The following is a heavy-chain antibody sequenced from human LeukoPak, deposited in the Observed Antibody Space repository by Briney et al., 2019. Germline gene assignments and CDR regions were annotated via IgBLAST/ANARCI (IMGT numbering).Heavy chain of an antibody. CDR1: GGSISSSRYY. CDR3: ASWGWGYIVVVPADTDAFEI. Sequence: SETLSLTCTVSGGSISSSRYYSGWIRQPPRKGLECVGGISYSGSTSYNPCRKSRVYISVDTCKNQFSLKLSTVTAADTAVYYCASWGWGYIVVVPADTDAFEIWGQGTMVTVSS. CDR2: ISYSGST. J-gene: IGHJ3*02. D-gene: IGHD2-2*01. V-gene: IGHV4-39*01.